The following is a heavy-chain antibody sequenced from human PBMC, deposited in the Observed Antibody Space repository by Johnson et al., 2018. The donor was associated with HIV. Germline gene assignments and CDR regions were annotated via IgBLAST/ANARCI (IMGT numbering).Heavy chain of an antibody. CDR3: ARERSPYYDSSGYHDAFDI. J-gene: IGHJ3*02. CDR1: GFTFSNYA. V-gene: IGHV3-30*04. D-gene: IGHD3-22*01. CDR2: ISADGSNK. Sequence: QVQLVESGGGVVQPGRSLRLSCAASGFTFSNYAMHWVRQAPGKGLEWVAVISADGSNKYYADSVKGRFTISRDNSKNTLYLQMNSLRAEDTAVYYCARERSPYYDSSGYHDAFDIWGQGTMVTVSS.